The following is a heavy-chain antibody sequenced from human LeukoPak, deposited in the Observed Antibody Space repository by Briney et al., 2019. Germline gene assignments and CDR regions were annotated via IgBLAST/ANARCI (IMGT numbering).Heavy chain of an antibody. D-gene: IGHD6-13*01. J-gene: IGHJ4*02. V-gene: IGHV3-66*02. Sequence: GGSLRLSCAASGFTVSSNYMSWVRQAPGKGLEWVSVIYSGGSTYYADSVKGRFTISRDNSKNTLYPQMNSLRAEDTAVYYCASGPYSSSWFDYWGQGTLVTVSS. CDR1: GFTVSSNY. CDR2: IYSGGST. CDR3: ASGPYSSSWFDY.